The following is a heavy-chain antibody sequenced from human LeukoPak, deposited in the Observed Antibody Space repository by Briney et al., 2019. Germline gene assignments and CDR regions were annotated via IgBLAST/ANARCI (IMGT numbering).Heavy chain of an antibody. Sequence: PSETLSLTCTVSGGSTFSSDYYWGWIRQPPDEGLEWIASIRYSGNTYYNPSHKSRVTISVDTSKNQFSLKLNSVTAADTAVYNWARKPIFASGRQLYYLDNWGQGNLVTVSS. V-gene: IGHV4-39*01. D-gene: IGHD3-10*01. CDR1: GGSTFSSDYY. J-gene: IGHJ4*02. CDR3: ARKPIFASGRQLYYLDN. CDR2: IRYSGNT.